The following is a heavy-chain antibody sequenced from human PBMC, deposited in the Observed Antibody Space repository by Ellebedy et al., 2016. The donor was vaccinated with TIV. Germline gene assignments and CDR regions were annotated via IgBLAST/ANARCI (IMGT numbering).Heavy chain of an antibody. V-gene: IGHV3-11*05. CDR2: ITSSSSST. J-gene: IGHJ6*02. D-gene: IGHD4-17*01. CDR3: ARGGTVSTLNGMDV. Sequence: GGSLRLSXAASGFTFSDYYMNWVRQAPGKGLEWVSYITSSSSSTNYADSVKGRFTISRDNAKNSLYLQMNSLRAEDTAVYYCARGGTVSTLNGMDVWGQGTTVTVSS. CDR1: GFTFSDYY.